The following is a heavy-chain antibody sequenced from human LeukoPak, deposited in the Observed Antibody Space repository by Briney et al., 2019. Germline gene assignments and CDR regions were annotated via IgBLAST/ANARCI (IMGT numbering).Heavy chain of an antibody. CDR1: GGSFSGYY. CDR2: INHSGST. CDR3: ARTGYGTYYFDY. Sequence: PSETLSLTCAVYGGSFSGYYWSWIRQPPGKGLEWIGEINHSGSTNYNPSLKSRVTISVDASKNQFSLKLSSVTAADTAVYYCARTGYGTYYFDYWGQGTLVTVSS. J-gene: IGHJ4*02. D-gene: IGHD5-18*01. V-gene: IGHV4-34*01.